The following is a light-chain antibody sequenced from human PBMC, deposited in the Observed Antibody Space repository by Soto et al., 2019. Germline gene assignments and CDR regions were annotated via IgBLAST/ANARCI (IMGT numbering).Light chain of an antibody. J-gene: IGKJ1*01. V-gene: IGKV1-5*03. Sequence: DIQMTQSPSTLSASVGDRVTITCRASQSISSWLAWYQQKPGKAPKLLIYKASALESGAPSRFSGSGFGTEFSLTISGLQADDSATYHCQQYNSFPWAFGQGTKVDIK. CDR1: QSISSW. CDR3: QQYNSFPWA. CDR2: KAS.